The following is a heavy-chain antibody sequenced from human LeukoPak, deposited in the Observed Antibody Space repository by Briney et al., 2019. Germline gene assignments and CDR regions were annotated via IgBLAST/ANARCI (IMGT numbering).Heavy chain of an antibody. J-gene: IGHJ4*02. CDR2: IYYSGST. V-gene: IGHV4-59*01. CDR1: GGSISSYY. CDR3: ARESSGRYPDY. Sequence: SETLSLTCTVPGGSISSYYWSWIRQPPGKGLEWIGYIYYSGSTNYNPSLKSRVTISVDTSKNQFSLKLSSVTAADTAVYYCARESSGRYPDYWGQGTLVTVSS. D-gene: IGHD6-19*01.